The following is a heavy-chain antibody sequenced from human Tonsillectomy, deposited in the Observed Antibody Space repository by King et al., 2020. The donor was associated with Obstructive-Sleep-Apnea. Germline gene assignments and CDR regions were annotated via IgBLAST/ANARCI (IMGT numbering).Heavy chain of an antibody. V-gene: IGHV5-51*01. CDR2: IYPGDSDT. CDR3: ARQMVIVATITPWFDP. Sequence: QLVQSGAEVKKPGESLKISCKGSGYSFTSYWIGWVRQMPGKGLEWMGIIYPGDSDTRYSPSFQGQVTISADKSISTAYLQWSSLKASDTAMYYCARQMVIVATITPWFDPWGQGTLVTVSS. CDR1: GYSFTSYW. J-gene: IGHJ5*02. D-gene: IGHD5-12*01.